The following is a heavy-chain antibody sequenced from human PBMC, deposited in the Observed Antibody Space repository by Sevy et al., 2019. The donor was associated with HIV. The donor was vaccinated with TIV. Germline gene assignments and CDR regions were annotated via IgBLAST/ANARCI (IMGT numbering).Heavy chain of an antibody. V-gene: IGHV4-34*01. CDR2: INHSGST. J-gene: IGHJ4*02. Sequence: SETPSLTCAVYGGSFSGYYWSWIRQPPGKGLEWIGEINHSGSTNYNPSLKSRVTISVDTSKNQFSLKLSSVTAADTAVYYCASRIAAAGPLSVYYFDYWGQGTLVTVSS. CDR3: ASRIAAAGPLSVYYFDY. D-gene: IGHD6-13*01. CDR1: GGSFSGYY.